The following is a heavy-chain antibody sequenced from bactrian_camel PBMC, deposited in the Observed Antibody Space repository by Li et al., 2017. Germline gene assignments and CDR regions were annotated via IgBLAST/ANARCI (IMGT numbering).Heavy chain of an antibody. CDR2: IDSTGTT. V-gene: IGHV3S53*01. J-gene: IGHJ4*01. D-gene: IGHD6*01. Sequence: QLVESGGGSVQAGGSLRLSCSATGVTYSIYSMAWFRQVPEKEREGVASIDSTGTTRYSDSVRGRFTISRDRSQNTLYLQMNNLKPEDTATYYCAAVLRWGNWYTGGYRCRSQGTQVTVS. CDR1: GVTYSIYS.